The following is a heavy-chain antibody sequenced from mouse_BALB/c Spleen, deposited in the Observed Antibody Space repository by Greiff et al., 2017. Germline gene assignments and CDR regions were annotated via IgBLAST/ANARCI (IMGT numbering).Heavy chain of an antibody. D-gene: IGHD1-1*01. J-gene: IGHJ1*01. CDR3: ARSITTVPEGYFDV. V-gene: IGHV14-3*02. CDR2: IDPANGNT. CDR1: GFNIKDTY. Sequence: VQLKQSGAELVKPGASVKLSCTASGFNIKDTYMHWVKQRPEQGLEWIGRIDPANGNTKYDPKFQGKATLTADTSSNTAYLQLSSLTSEDTAVYYCARSITTVPEGYFDVWGAGTTVTVSS.